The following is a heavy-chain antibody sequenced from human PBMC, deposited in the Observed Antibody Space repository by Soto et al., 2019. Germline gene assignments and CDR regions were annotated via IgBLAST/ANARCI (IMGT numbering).Heavy chain of an antibody. J-gene: IGHJ4*02. Sequence: GASVKVSCKASGYTFTGYYVNWARQAPGPGLEWMGWINPDNGVPNYAQKFQGRVTLSRDTSINTAYMELSRLTSDDTAMYYCARTDYLFSTLTYYFDYWGQGTLVTVSS. V-gene: IGHV1-2*02. CDR2: INPDNGVP. D-gene: IGHD3-16*01. CDR1: GYTFTGYY. CDR3: ARTDYLFSTLTYYFDY.